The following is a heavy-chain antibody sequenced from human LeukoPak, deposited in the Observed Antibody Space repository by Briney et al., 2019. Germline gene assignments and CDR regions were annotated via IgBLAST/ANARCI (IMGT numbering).Heavy chain of an antibody. D-gene: IGHD5-24*01. V-gene: IGHV3-73*01. CDR1: GFTFSGSA. Sequence: PGGSLRLSCEASGFTFSGSAMHWVRQAPGQGLEWIGRIRSKANSYVTAYAASLEGRVTISRDDSKNTAYLQMNSLRAEDTAVYYCAKVLRRWLQHPGAFDIWGQGTMVTVSS. CDR2: IRSKANSYVT. J-gene: IGHJ3*02. CDR3: AKVLRRWLQHPGAFDI.